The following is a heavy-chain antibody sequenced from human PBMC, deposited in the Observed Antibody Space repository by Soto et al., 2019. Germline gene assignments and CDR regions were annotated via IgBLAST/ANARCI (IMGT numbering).Heavy chain of an antibody. D-gene: IGHD6-6*01. Sequence: QVQLVQSGAEVKKPGSSVKVSCKASGGTFSSYTISWVRQAPGQGLEWMGRIIPILGIANYAQKFQGRGTITADKSTSTAYMELSSLRSEDTAVYYCARDRAYSSSAGDNWFDPWGQGTLVTVSS. CDR2: IIPILGIA. CDR1: GGTFSSYT. CDR3: ARDRAYSSSAGDNWFDP. V-gene: IGHV1-69*08. J-gene: IGHJ5*02.